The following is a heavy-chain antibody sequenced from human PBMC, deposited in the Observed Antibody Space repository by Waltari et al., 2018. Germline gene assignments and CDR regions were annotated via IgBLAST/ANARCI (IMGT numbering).Heavy chain of an antibody. Sequence: QVQLQESGPGLVKPSETLSLTCTVSGGSISSYYWSWIRQPPGKGLEWIGYIYYSGSTKYNPSLKSRVTISVDTSKNQFSLKLSSVTAADTAVYYCARGGHYDILMDYWGQGTLVTVSS. J-gene: IGHJ4*02. D-gene: IGHD3-9*01. CDR2: IYYSGST. CDR1: GGSISSYY. CDR3: ARGGHYDILMDY. V-gene: IGHV4-59*13.